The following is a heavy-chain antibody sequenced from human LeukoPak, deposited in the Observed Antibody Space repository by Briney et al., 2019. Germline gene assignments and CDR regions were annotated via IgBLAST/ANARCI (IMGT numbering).Heavy chain of an antibody. CDR3: ARNGGYSGYDYFDY. D-gene: IGHD5-12*01. CDR2: IIPIFGTA. CDR1: GYTFTTYG. J-gene: IGHJ4*02. V-gene: IGHV1-69*05. Sequence: SVKVSCKASGYTFTTYGISWVRQAPGQGLEWMGGIIPIFGTANYARKFQGRVTLTTDESTSTAYMELSSLRSEDTAVYYCARNGGYSGYDYFDYWGQGTLVTVSS.